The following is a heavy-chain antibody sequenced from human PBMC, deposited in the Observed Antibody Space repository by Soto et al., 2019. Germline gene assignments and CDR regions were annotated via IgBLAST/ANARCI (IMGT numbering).Heavy chain of an antibody. J-gene: IGHJ4*02. CDR3: AREGGSCHFDY. CDR1: GFTFSSYA. Sequence: QVQLVESGGGVVQPGRSLRLSCAASGFTFSSYAMHWVRQAPGKGLKWVAVISYDGSNKYYADSVKGRFTISRDNSKNTLYLQMNSLRAEDTAVYYCAREGGSCHFDYWGQGTLVTVSS. D-gene: IGHD2-15*01. CDR2: ISYDGSNK. V-gene: IGHV3-30-3*01.